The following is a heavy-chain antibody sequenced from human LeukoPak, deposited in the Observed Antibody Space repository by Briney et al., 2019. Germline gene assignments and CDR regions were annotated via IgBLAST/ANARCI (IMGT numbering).Heavy chain of an antibody. CDR1: GGSFSGYY. CDR3: ARSRSRPLLPPLPKSQYYFDY. V-gene: IGHV4-34*01. J-gene: IGHJ4*02. CDR2: INHSGST. Sequence: SETLSLTCAVYGGSFSGYYWSWIRQPPGKGLEWIGEINHSGSTNYNPSLKSRVTISVDTSKNQFSLKLSSVAAADTAVYYCARSRSRPLLPPLPKSQYYFDYWGQGTLVIVSS. D-gene: IGHD2-21*01.